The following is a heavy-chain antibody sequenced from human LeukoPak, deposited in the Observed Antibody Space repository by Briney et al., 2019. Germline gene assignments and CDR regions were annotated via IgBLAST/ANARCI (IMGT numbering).Heavy chain of an antibody. CDR1: GYPFSSHG. CDR3: ARGSTYHFDY. Sequence: ASVKVSCKASGYPFSSHGITWVRQAPGQGLEWMGWISCYNGDTNYAQKFQGRVTMTRDTSISTAYMELSRLRSDDTAVYYCARGSTYHFDYWGQGTLVTVSS. CDR2: ISCYNGDT. V-gene: IGHV1-18*01. J-gene: IGHJ4*02.